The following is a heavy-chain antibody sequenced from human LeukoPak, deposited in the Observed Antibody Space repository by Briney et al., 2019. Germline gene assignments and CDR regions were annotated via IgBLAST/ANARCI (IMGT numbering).Heavy chain of an antibody. CDR2: ITATSLHI. CDR1: GVTFSGYS. V-gene: IGHV3-21*01. D-gene: IGHD4-23*01. J-gene: IGHJ3*02. CDR3: ARVRSVGGNPHAFNI. Sequence: GGSLRLSGAASGVTFSGYSMNWVRQAPGKGLEWVSAITATSLHIYYADSVRGRFTISRDNAKNSLYLQMNSLRVEDTALYYCARVRSVGGNPHAFNIWGQGTMVTVSS.